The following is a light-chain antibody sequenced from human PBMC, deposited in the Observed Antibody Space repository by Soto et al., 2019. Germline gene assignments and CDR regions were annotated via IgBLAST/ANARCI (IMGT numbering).Light chain of an antibody. Sequence: DVQMAQSPSAVSGTVRDRVTITCRASQTISSWLAWYQQKPGKAPKLLIYKASTLKSGVPSRFSGSGSGTEFTLTISSLQPDDFATYYCQHYNSYSEAFGQVTKVDVK. V-gene: IGKV1-5*03. CDR2: KAS. CDR1: QTISSW. J-gene: IGKJ1*01. CDR3: QHYNSYSEA.